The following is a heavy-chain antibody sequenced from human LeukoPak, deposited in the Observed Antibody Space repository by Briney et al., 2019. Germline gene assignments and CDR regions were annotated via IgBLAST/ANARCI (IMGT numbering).Heavy chain of an antibody. Sequence: ASVKVSRKASGYTFTSYGISWVRQAPGQGLEWMGWISAYNGNTNYAQKLQGRVTMTTDTSTSTAYMELRSLRSDDTAVYYCARGSGYGSGSYNKFAFDIWGQGTMVTVSS. CDR3: ARGSGYGSGSYNKFAFDI. D-gene: IGHD3-10*01. CDR2: ISAYNGNT. J-gene: IGHJ3*02. V-gene: IGHV1-18*01. CDR1: GYTFTSYG.